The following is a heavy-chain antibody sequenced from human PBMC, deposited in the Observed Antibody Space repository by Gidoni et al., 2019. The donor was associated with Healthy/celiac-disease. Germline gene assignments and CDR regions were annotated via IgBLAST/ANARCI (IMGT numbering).Heavy chain of an antibody. CDR1: GFSLSTSGMC. Sequence: QVTLRESGPALVKPTQTLTLTCTFSGFSLSTSGMCVSWIRQPPGKALEWLALIDWDDDKYYSTSLKTRLTISKDTSKNQVVLTMTNMDPVDTATYYCARIQSRDPYYYDSSGPHGAFDIWGQGTMVTVSS. D-gene: IGHD3-22*01. CDR3: ARIQSRDPYYYDSSGPHGAFDI. J-gene: IGHJ3*02. V-gene: IGHV2-70*01. CDR2: IDWDDDK.